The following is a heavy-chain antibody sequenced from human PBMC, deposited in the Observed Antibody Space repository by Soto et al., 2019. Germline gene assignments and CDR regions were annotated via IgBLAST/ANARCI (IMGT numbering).Heavy chain of an antibody. CDR2: ISGSGGST. CDR3: AKAEGWLQFAPNLPVFDY. J-gene: IGHJ4*02. D-gene: IGHD5-12*01. V-gene: IGHV3-23*01. Sequence: EVQLLESGGGLVQPGGSLRLSCAASGFTFSSYAMSWVRQAPGKGLEWVSAISGSGGSTYYADSVKGRFTISRDNSKNTLYLHMNSLRAYDTAVYYCAKAEGWLQFAPNLPVFDYWGQGTLVTVSS. CDR1: GFTFSSYA.